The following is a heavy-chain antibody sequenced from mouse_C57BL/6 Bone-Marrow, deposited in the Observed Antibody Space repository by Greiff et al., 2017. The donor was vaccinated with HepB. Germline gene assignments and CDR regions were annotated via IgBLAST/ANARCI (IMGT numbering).Heavy chain of an antibody. CDR1: GYTFTSYW. Sequence: QVQLQQPGAELVRPGSSVKLSCKASGYTFTSYWMHWVKQRPIQGLEWIGNIDPSDSETHYNQKFKDKATLTVDKSSSTAYMQLSSLTSEDCAVYYCARGTMITPFYCHYWGKGPTLTVS. CDR2: IDPSDSET. V-gene: IGHV1-52*01. J-gene: IGHJ2*01. CDR3: ARGTMITPFYCHY. D-gene: IGHD2-4*01.